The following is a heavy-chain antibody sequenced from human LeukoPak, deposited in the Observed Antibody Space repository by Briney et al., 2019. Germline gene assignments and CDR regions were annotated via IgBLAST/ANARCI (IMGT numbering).Heavy chain of an antibody. Sequence: SVKVSCKTSGGTFTNSAISWVRQAPGQGLEWLGGIMPLFGTAGYAQKFQGRVTITTDESTSTAYTELSSLRSEDTAVYYCARVVRYSYYYYYMDVWGKGTTVTVSS. CDR3: ARVVRYSYYYYYMDV. CDR1: GGTFTNSA. V-gene: IGHV1-69*05. J-gene: IGHJ6*03. CDR2: IMPLFGTA. D-gene: IGHD1-26*01.